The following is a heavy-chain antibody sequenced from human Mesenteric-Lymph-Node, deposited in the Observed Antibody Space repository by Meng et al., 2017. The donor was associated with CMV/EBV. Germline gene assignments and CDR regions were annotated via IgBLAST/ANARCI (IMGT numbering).Heavy chain of an antibody. Sequence: GYSFTSYWISWVRQMPGKGLEWMGRIDPSDSYTNYSPSFQGHVTISADKSISSAYLQWSSLKASDTAMYYCARRPHYYGSGSYDFDYWGQGTLVTVSS. CDR3: ARRPHYYGSGSYDFDY. CDR1: GYSFTSYW. V-gene: IGHV5-10-1*01. D-gene: IGHD3-10*01. J-gene: IGHJ4*02. CDR2: IDPSDSYT.